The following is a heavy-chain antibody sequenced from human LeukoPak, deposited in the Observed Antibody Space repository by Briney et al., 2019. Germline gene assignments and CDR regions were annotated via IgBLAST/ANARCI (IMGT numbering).Heavy chain of an antibody. CDR1: GFTFSSYW. J-gene: IGHJ4*02. D-gene: IGHD3-3*01. V-gene: IGHV3-33*08. Sequence: TGGSLRLSCAASGFTFSSYWMHWVRQAPGKGLEWVALIWYDGSNTYYADSVKGRFTISRDDSKNTVYLQMNSLRVEDTALYYCARGFLDFDSWGQGTLVIVSS. CDR3: ARGFLDFDS. CDR2: IWYDGSNT.